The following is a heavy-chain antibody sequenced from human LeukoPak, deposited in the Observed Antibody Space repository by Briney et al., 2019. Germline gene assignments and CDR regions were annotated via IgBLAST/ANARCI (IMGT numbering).Heavy chain of an antibody. CDR3: ARRHPSSGYSSSWYYFDY. CDR1: GGSFSGYY. D-gene: IGHD6-13*01. CDR2: INHSGST. Sequence: SETLSLTCAVYGGSFSGYYWSWIRQPPGKGLEWIGEINHSGSTNYNPSLESRVTISVDTSKNQFSLKLSSVTAADTAVYYCARRHPSSGYSSSWYYFDYWGQGTLVTVSS. V-gene: IGHV4-34*01. J-gene: IGHJ4*02.